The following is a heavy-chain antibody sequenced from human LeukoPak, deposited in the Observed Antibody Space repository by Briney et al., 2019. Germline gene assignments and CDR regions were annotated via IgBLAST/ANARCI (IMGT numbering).Heavy chain of an antibody. CDR3: ARRSCSGGSCPNDY. V-gene: IGHV4-61*08. CDR2: IYYSGTT. D-gene: IGHD2-15*01. CDR1: GXSVSSSGDY. Sequence: SETLSLTCSVSGXSVSSSGDYWSWIRQTPGKGLEWIGYIYYSGTTNYNPALKNRVTISVDTFKNQFSLKLSSVTAADTAVYYCARRSCSGGSCPNDYWGQGTLVTVSS. J-gene: IGHJ4*02.